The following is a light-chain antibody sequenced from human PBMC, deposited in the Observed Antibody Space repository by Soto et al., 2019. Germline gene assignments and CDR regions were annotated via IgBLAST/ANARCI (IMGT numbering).Light chain of an antibody. V-gene: IGLV2-8*01. J-gene: IGLJ1*01. CDR2: DVT. CDR3: CSNAGSHYYV. CDR1: SSDVGAYNY. Sequence: QSALTQPPSASWPPGQSVTISCTGTSSDVGAYNYVSWYQQHPVKAPKLLIYDVTKQLPGVPDRFSGSKSGNTASLAVFLLQADDEAEYYCCSNAGSHYYVFGTGTKVTVL.